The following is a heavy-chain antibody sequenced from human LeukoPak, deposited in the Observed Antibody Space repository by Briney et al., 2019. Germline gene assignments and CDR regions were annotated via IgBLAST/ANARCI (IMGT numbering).Heavy chain of an antibody. J-gene: IGHJ5*02. CDR3: ARYPSVATTGWGRWFDH. CDR1: GFTFSSFN. CDR2: ISGSSRTI. Sequence: PGGSLGLSCAASGFTFSSFNMNWVRHTPGKGLEWISYISGSSRTIYYADSVKGRFTISRDNAKSSLYLQMNSVRDEDTAVYYCARYPSVATTGWGRWFDHWGQGTLVTVSS. D-gene: IGHD1-1*01. V-gene: IGHV3-48*02.